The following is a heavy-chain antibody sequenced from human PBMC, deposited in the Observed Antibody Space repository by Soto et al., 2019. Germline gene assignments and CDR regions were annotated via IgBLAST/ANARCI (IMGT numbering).Heavy chain of an antibody. V-gene: IGHV3-11*06. CDR2: ISGSRSYT. CDR3: ARRHSSGWYFGF. D-gene: IGHD6-19*01. Sequence: GGSLRLSCAASGFTFSDYYMSWIRQAPGKGLEWVSYISGSRSYTHYADSVEGRFTLSRDNAKNSLYLQMNSLRAEDTAVYYCARRHSSGWYFGFWGQGTLVTVSS. J-gene: IGHJ4*02. CDR1: GFTFSDYY.